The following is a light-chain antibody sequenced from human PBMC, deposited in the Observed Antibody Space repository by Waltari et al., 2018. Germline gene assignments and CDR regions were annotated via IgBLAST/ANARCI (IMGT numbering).Light chain of an antibody. V-gene: IGLV2-14*03. CDR2: DVF. J-gene: IGLJ2*01. Sequence: QSALTPPASVSGSPGQSITISCSGSNSAFGDYNYVSRYQQHPGKAPKRLIYDVFNRPAGVSNRFSGSKSGNTASLTIAGLQAEDEADYYCTSYTSSRSYVFGGGTRLTVL. CDR3: TSYTSSRSYV. CDR1: NSAFGDYNY.